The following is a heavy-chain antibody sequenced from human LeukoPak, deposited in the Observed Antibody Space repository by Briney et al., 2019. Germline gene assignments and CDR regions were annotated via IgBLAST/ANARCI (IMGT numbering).Heavy chain of an antibody. CDR1: GFTFSSYG. Sequence: GGSLRLSCAASGFTFSSYGMHWVRQAPGKGLEWVAVIWYDGSNKYYADSVKGRFTISRDNSKNTLYLQMNSLRAGDTAVYYCASIRQNSSWWGQGTLVTVSS. V-gene: IGHV3-33*01. D-gene: IGHD6-13*01. CDR3: ASIRQNSSW. J-gene: IGHJ4*02. CDR2: IWYDGSNK.